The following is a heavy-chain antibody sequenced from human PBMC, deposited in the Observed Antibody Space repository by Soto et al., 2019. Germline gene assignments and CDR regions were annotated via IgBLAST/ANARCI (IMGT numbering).Heavy chain of an antibody. D-gene: IGHD5-18*01. V-gene: IGHV1-46*01. J-gene: IGHJ6*02. Sequence: ASVKVSCKASGYSFIGYYMHWVRQAPGQGLEWMGMINPSAGSTHYAQKFQGRVSMTRDTSTTTLYMELSSLRSEDTAVYYCARYVEPGAANFFLSSGMDAWGQGTTVTVSS. CDR3: ARYVEPGAANFFLSSGMDA. CDR1: GYSFIGYY. CDR2: INPSAGST.